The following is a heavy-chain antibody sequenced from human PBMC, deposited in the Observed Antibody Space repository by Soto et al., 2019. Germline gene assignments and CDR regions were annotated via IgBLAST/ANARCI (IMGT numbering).Heavy chain of an antibody. CDR2: VNPNSGNT. V-gene: IGHV1-8*01. J-gene: IGHJ4*02. CDR1: GYTFTSYD. CDR3: AREHSSSWRFDY. D-gene: IGHD6-13*01. Sequence: QVQLVQSGAEVKKPGASVKVSCKASGYTFTSYDINWVRQATGQGLEWMEWVNPNSGNTGYAQKFQGRVTMTRNTSISTAYMELSSLRSEDTAVYYCAREHSSSWRFDYWGQGTLVTVSS.